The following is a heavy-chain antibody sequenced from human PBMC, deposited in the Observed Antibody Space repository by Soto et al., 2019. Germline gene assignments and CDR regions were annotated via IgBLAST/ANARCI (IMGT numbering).Heavy chain of an antibody. D-gene: IGHD5-12*01. J-gene: IGHJ2*01. V-gene: IGHV4-31*03. CDR1: GGSISSGGYY. CDR3: ARAPQRWLQLSGYFDL. CDR2: IYYSGST. Sequence: QVQLQESGPGLVKPSQTLSLTCTVSGGSISSGGYYWSWIRQHPGKGLEWIGYIYYSGSTYYNPSLMSRVTISVDTSKNQFSLKLSSVTAADTAVYYCARAPQRWLQLSGYFDLWGRGTLVTVSS.